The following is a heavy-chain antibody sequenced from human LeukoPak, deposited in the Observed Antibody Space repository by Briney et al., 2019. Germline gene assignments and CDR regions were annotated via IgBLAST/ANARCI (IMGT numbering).Heavy chain of an antibody. CDR2: VVPILGIA. CDR1: GGTFSSYA. Sequence: SVKVSCKASGGTFSSYAIGWVRQAPGQGLEWMGRVVPILGIANYAQKFQGRVTITADKSTSTAYMELSSLRSEDTAVYYCARDLGYSSGWYWEYNWFDPWGQGTLVTVSS. V-gene: IGHV1-69*04. J-gene: IGHJ5*02. D-gene: IGHD6-19*01. CDR3: ARDLGYSSGWYWEYNWFDP.